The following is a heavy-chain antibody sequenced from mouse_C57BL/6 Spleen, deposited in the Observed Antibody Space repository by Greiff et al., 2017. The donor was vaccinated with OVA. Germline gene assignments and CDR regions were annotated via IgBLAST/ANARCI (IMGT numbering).Heavy chain of an antibody. CDR3: ARKYGYYVGLFAY. D-gene: IGHD2-10*02. CDR1: GFTFSDYG. V-gene: IGHV5-17*01. J-gene: IGHJ3*01. Sequence: EVKLVESGGGLVKPGGSLKLSCAASGFTFSDYGMHWVRQAPEKGLEWAAYISSGSSTIYYADTVKGRFTLSSDKAKNTLFLQMTSLRSEDTAMYYCARKYGYYVGLFAYWGQGTLVTVSA. CDR2: ISSGSSTI.